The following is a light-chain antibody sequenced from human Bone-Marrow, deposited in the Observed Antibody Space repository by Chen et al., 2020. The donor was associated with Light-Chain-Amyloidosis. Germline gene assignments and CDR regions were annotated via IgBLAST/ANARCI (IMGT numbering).Light chain of an antibody. CDR2: KVS. CDR3: MQGTHWPPTWT. V-gene: IGKV2-30*01. J-gene: IGKJ1*01. Sequence: DVVMTQSPLSLPVTLGQPASISCRSSQSLVYSDGNTYLNWFQQRPGQSPRRLIYKVSNRDSGVPDRFSGSGSGTDFTLKISRVEAEDVGVYYCMQGTHWPPTWTLGQGTKVEIK. CDR1: QSLVYSDGNTY.